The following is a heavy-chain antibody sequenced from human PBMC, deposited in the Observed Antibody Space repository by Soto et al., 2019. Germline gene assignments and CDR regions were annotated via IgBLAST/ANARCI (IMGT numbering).Heavy chain of an antibody. CDR2: IYHSGST. D-gene: IGHD1-26*01. Sequence: GTLSLTCAVSGGSISSSNWWSWVRQPPGKGLEWIGEIYHSGSTNYNPSLKSRVTISVDKSKNQFSLKLSSVTAADTAVYYCERAGWELLGAFDIWGQGTMATVSS. CDR3: ERAGWELLGAFDI. CDR1: GGSISSSNW. V-gene: IGHV4-4*02. J-gene: IGHJ3*02.